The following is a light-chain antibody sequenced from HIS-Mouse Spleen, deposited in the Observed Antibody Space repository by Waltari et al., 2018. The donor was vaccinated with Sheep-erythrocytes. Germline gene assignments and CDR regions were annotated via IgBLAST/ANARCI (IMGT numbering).Light chain of an antibody. V-gene: IGKV1-39*01. CDR1: QSISSY. J-gene: IGKJ2*01. CDR3: QQSYSTPYT. CDR2: AAS. Sequence: DIQMTQSPSSLSASVGYRVTITCRASQSISSYLNWYQQKPGKAPKLLIYAASSLQSGVPSRFSGSGFVTDFPLTISSLQPEDIATYYCQQSYSTPYTFGQGTKLEIK.